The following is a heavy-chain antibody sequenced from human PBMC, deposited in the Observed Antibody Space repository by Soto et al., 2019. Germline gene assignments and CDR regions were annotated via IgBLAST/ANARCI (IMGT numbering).Heavy chain of an antibody. J-gene: IGHJ4*02. V-gene: IGHV3-33*03. Sequence: QAQLVESGGGVVQPGTSLRLSCAASGFTISTHGMHWVRQAPGKGLEWLANIWYDGSNKFYAESVKGRFSISKDNSNNTLYLQMSSLRAEDTAVSYCAAATTWNFHFPYWGQGTQVTLSS. CDR3: AAATTWNFHFPY. D-gene: IGHD1-7*01. CDR1: GFTISTHG. CDR2: IWYDGSNK.